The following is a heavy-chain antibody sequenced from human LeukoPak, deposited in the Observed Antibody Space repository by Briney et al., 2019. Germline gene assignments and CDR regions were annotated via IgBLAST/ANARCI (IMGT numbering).Heavy chain of an antibody. J-gene: IGHJ4*02. V-gene: IGHV3-23*01. CDR3: AKELFLYCSGGSCYSDYFDY. Sequence: GGSLRLSCAASGFTFSSYAMSWVRQAPGKGLEWVSAISGSGGSTYYADSVKGRFTISRDNSKNTLYLQMNSLRAEDTAVYYCAKELFLYCSGGSCYSDYFDYWGQGTLVTVSS. CDR1: GFTFSSYA. CDR2: ISGSGGST. D-gene: IGHD2-15*01.